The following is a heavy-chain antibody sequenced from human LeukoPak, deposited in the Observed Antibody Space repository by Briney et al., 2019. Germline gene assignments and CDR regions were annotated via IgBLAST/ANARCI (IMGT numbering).Heavy chain of an antibody. CDR3: ARVTPTIPLAARHFDY. J-gene: IGHJ4*02. V-gene: IGHV1-18*01. Sequence: GASVKVSCKASGYTFTSYGISWVRRAPGQGLEWMGWISAYNGNTNYAQKLQGRVTMTTDTSTSTAYMELRSLRSDDTAVYYCARVTPTIPLAARHFDYWGQGTLVTVSS. CDR1: GYTFTSYG. CDR2: ISAYNGNT. D-gene: IGHD6-6*01.